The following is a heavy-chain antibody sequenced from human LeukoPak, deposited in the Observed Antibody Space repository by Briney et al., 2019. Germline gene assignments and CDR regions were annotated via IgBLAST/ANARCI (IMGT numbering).Heavy chain of an antibody. J-gene: IGHJ2*01. CDR2: IYYSGST. Sequence: SETLSLTCTVSGGSISSSSYYWGWIRQPPGKGLEWIGSIYYSGSTYYNPSLKSRVTISVDTSKNQFSLKLSSVTAADTAVYYCARLDSSWLYWYFDLWGRGTLVTVSS. D-gene: IGHD6-13*01. CDR3: ARLDSSWLYWYFDL. CDR1: GGSISSSSYY. V-gene: IGHV4-39*07.